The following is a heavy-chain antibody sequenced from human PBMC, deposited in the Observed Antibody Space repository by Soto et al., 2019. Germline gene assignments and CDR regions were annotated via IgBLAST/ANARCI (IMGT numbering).Heavy chain of an antibody. Sequence: EVRLVESGGGLVQPGGSLRLSCAASGFTFSNYEVHWVRQAPGMGLEWVSYISASGTSIYYADSVRGRFSVSRDGARNSLYLQMNSLRAEDTAVYYCARGPGYSTGWYSDYWGQGTLVIVSS. D-gene: IGHD6-19*01. J-gene: IGHJ4*02. CDR2: ISASGTSI. CDR1: GFTFSNYE. CDR3: ARGPGYSTGWYSDY. V-gene: IGHV3-48*03.